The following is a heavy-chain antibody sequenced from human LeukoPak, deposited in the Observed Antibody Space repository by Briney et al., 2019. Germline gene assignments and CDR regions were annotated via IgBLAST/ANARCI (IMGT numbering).Heavy chain of an antibody. D-gene: IGHD6-13*01. CDR1: GFTFSSYA. V-gene: IGHV3-30-3*01. CDR2: ISYDGSNK. Sequence: GGSLRLSCAASGFTFSSYAMHWVRQAPGKGLEWVAVISYDGSNKYYADSVKGRFTISRDNSKNTLYLQMNSLRAEDTAVYYCARGTEPGIAAPYYFDYWGQGTLVTDSS. J-gene: IGHJ4*02. CDR3: ARGTEPGIAAPYYFDY.